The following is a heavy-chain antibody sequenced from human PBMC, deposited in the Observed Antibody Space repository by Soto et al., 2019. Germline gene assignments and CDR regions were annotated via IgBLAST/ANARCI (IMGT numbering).Heavy chain of an antibody. Sequence: PSETLSLTCTVSGGSISSSSYYWGWIRQPPGKGLEWIGSIYYSGSTYYNPSLKSRVTISVDTSKNQFSLKPSSVTAADTAVYYCARTQLLWFGELLSSYYYYGMDVWGQGTTVTVS. V-gene: IGHV4-39*01. CDR3: ARTQLLWFGELLSSYYYYGMDV. J-gene: IGHJ6*02. D-gene: IGHD3-10*01. CDR2: IYYSGST. CDR1: GGSISSSSYY.